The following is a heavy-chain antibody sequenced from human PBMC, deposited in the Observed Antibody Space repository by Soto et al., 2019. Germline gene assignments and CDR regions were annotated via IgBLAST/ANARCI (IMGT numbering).Heavy chain of an antibody. CDR1: GFTVSSKY. D-gene: IGHD1-26*01. Sequence: QPGGSLRLSCAVSGFTVSSKYMSWVRQAPGKGLEWVALIYGGGTIYYADSVKGRFTISRDNSKNTLYLQMNSLRSEDTAVYYCATGRTEGHYFNHWGQGTLVTVSS. V-gene: IGHV3-53*01. J-gene: IGHJ4*02. CDR3: ATGRTEGHYFNH. CDR2: IYGGGTI.